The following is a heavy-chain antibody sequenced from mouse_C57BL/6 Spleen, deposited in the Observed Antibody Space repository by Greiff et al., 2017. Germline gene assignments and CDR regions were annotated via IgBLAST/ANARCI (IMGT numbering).Heavy chain of an antibody. CDR2: INPYNGGT. J-gene: IGHJ4*01. D-gene: IGHD1-1*01. V-gene: IGHV1-19*01. CDR3: ARDYGSSYAMDY. Sequence: EVQLQQSGPVLVKPGASVKMSCKASGYTFTDYYMNWVKQSHGKSLELIGVINPYNGGTSYNQKFKGKATLTVEKSSSPAYMELNSLTSEDSAVYYCARDYGSSYAMDYWGQGTSVTVSS. CDR1: GYTFTDYY.